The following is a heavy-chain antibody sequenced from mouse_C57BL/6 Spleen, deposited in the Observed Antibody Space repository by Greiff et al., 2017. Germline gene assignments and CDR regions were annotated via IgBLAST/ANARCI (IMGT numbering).Heavy chain of an antibody. J-gene: IGHJ2*01. CDR2: IDPSDSYA. CDR1: GYTFTSYW. V-gene: IGHV1-69*01. Sequence: QVQLQQPGAELVMPGASVKLSCKASGYTFTSYWMHWVKQRPGQGLEWIGEIDPSDSYANYNQKFKGKSTLTVDKSSSTAYMQLSSLTSEDSAVYCCARWDGFFFWGQGTTLTVSS. D-gene: IGHD2-3*01. CDR3: ARWDGFFF.